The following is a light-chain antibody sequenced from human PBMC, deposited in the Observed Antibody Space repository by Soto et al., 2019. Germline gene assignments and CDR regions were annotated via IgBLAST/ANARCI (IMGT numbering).Light chain of an antibody. CDR1: QSVSSSS. CDR3: QQYGSSPWT. Sequence: EIVWTQSPGTLSLSPGERATLSCRASQSVSSSSLAWYQQKPVQAPRLLIYGASSRATGIPDRFSGSGSGTDFTLTISRLEPEDFAVYYCQQYGSSPWTFVQGTKVEIK. V-gene: IGKV3-20*01. CDR2: GAS. J-gene: IGKJ1*01.